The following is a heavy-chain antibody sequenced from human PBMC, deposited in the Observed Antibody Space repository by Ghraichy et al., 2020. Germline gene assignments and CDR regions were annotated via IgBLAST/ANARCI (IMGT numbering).Heavy chain of an antibody. CDR1: GGSISSGGYS. Sequence: SETLSLTCAVSGGSISSGGYSWSWIRQPPGKGLEWIGYIYHSGSTYYNPSLKSRVTISVDRSKNQFSLKLSSVTAADAAVYYCARAEYGDYGWDYWGQGTLVTVSS. J-gene: IGHJ4*02. CDR2: IYHSGST. CDR3: ARAEYGDYGWDY. D-gene: IGHD4-17*01. V-gene: IGHV4-30-2*01.